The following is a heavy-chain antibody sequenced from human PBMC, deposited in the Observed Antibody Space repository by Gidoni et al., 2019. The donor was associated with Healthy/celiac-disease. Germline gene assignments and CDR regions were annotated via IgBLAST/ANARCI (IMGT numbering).Heavy chain of an antibody. D-gene: IGHD3-10*01. J-gene: IGHJ6*02. CDR1: GGTFSSYA. V-gene: IGHV1-69*01. Sequence: QVQLVQSGAEVKKPGSSVKVSCTASGGTFSSYAISWVRQAPGQGLEWMGGIIPIVGTANYAQKFQGRVTITADESTSTAYMELSSLRSEDTAVYYCARAFGYYGSGSYSGGMDVWGQGTTVTVSS. CDR2: IIPIVGTA. CDR3: ARAFGYYGSGSYSGGMDV.